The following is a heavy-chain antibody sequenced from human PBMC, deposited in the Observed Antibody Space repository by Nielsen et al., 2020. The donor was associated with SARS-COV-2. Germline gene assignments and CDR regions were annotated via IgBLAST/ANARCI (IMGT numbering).Heavy chain of an antibody. Sequence: GGSLRLSCAASGFPFSSYWMHWVRQVPGKGLVWVSRISNDGSNTDYADSVKGRFSISRDNAKNMVYLQMDSLRAEDTAVYYCAREGLDYYYMDVWGKGTTVTVSS. CDR3: AREGLDYYYMDV. V-gene: IGHV3-74*01. D-gene: IGHD6-6*01. CDR2: ISNDGSNT. CDR1: GFPFSSYW. J-gene: IGHJ6*03.